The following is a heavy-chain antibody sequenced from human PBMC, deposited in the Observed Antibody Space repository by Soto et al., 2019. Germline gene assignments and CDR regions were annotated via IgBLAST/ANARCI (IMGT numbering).Heavy chain of an antibody. CDR2: ISDGDGAT. J-gene: IGHJ4*02. Sequence: EVHLLESGGGLVQPGGSLRLSCAASGFAFIDYAMTWVRQAPGKGLEWVSDISDGDGATHYADSVKGRFTISRDDSKNPLYLQMDSLRAEDAAVYYCAKGRTFFDFWGQGTLVTVSS. CDR1: GFAFIDYA. V-gene: IGHV3-23*01. D-gene: IGHD3-16*01. CDR3: AKGRTFFDF.